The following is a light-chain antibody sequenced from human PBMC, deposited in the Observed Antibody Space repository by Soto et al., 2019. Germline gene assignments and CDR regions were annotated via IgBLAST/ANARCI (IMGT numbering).Light chain of an antibody. CDR2: AAS. CDR3: QQSYSTLYT. Sequence: DIQMTQSPSSLSASVGDRVTITCRASQSISSYLNWYQQKPGKAPKLLIYAASSLQSGVPSRFSGSGSGTDFTLTISSLKHEDFATYYCQQSYSTLYTFGQGTTLEIK. V-gene: IGKV1-39*01. J-gene: IGKJ2*01. CDR1: QSISSY.